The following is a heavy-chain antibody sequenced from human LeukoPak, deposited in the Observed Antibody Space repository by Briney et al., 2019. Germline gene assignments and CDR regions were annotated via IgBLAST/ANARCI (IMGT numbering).Heavy chain of an antibody. CDR2: IFYSGST. D-gene: IGHD3-3*01. Sequence: SETLSLTCTVSGGSISSSSYYWGWIRQPPGKGLEWIASIFYSGSTYYNPSLKSRVTISVDTSKNQFSLKLSSVTAADTAVYYCARQPHYDFWSGQRDYRGQETQVTVSS. CDR3: ARQPHYDFWSGQRDY. J-gene: IGHJ4*02. CDR1: GGSISSSSYY. V-gene: IGHV4-39*01.